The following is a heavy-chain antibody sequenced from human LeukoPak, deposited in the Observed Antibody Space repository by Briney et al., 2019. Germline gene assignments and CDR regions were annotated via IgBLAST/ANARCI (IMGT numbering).Heavy chain of an antibody. CDR2: IYYSGGT. J-gene: IGHJ5*02. CDR3: ASGRSGSGSYRS. V-gene: IGHV4-59*01. CDR1: GGSISSYY. Sequence: SEALSLTCTVSGGSISSYYWSWIRQPPGKGLEWIGYIYYSGGTNYNPSLKSRVTISVDTSKNQFSLKLSSVTAADTAVYYCASGRSGSGSYRSWGQGTLVTVSS. D-gene: IGHD3-10*01.